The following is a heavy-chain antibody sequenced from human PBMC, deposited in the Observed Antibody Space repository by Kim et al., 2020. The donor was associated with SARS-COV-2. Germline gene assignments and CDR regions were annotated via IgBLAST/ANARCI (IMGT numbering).Heavy chain of an antibody. J-gene: IGHJ5*02. V-gene: IGHV4-34*01. CDR3: ARSNLEWLLLSNWFDP. D-gene: IGHD3-3*01. CDR2: INHSGST. Sequence: SETLSLTCAVYGGSFSGYYWSWIRQPPGKGLEWIGEINHSGSTNYNPSLKSRVTISVDTSKNQFSLKLSSVTAADTAVYYCARSNLEWLLLSNWFDPWG. CDR1: GGSFSGYY.